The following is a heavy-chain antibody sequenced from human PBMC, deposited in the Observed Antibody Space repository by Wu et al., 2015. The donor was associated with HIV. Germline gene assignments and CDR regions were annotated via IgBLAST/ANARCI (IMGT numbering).Heavy chain of an antibody. Sequence: QVQLVQSGAEVKKPGTSVKVSCKASGYSFTGYYMHWVRQAPGQGLEWMGWINPNSGGTKYEQKFQGRVTMTRDTSISTAYMELSRLRSDDTAVYYCARDRTAVGQTSPGYWGQGTLVTVSS. CDR2: INPNSGGT. J-gene: IGHJ4*02. CDR1: GYSFTGYY. D-gene: IGHD6-19*01. V-gene: IGHV1-2*02. CDR3: ARDRTAVGQTSPGY.